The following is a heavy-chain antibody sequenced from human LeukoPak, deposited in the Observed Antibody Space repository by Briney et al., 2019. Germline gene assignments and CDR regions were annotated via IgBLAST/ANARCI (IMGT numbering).Heavy chain of an antibody. J-gene: IGHJ4*02. Sequence: GGSLRLSCAASGFTFSSYAMSWVRQAPGKGLEWVSAISGSGGSTYYADSVKGRFTISRDNSKNTLYLQMNSLRAEDTAVYYCAKVRVRSPYSGCDWDGPFDYWGQGTLVTVSS. V-gene: IGHV3-23*01. CDR3: AKVRVRSPYSGCDWDGPFDY. CDR1: GFTFSSYA. CDR2: ISGSGGST. D-gene: IGHD5-12*01.